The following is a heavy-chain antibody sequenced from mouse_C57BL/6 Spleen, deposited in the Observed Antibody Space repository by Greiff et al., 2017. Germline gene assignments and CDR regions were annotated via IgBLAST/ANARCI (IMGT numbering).Heavy chain of an antibody. CDR2: IDPSDSYT. CDR1: GYTFTSYW. CDR3: ARYDYYSNYERGFAY. Sequence: QVQLQQPGAELVMPGASVKLSCKASGYTFTSYWMHWVKQRPGQGLEWIGEIDPSDSYTNYNQKFKGKSTLTVDKSSSTAYMQLSSLTSEDSAVYYCARYDYYSNYERGFAYWGQGTLVTVSA. V-gene: IGHV1-69*01. J-gene: IGHJ3*01. D-gene: IGHD2-5*01.